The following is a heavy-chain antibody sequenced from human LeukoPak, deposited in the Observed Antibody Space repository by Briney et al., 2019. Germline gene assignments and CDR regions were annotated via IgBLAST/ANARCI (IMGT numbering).Heavy chain of an antibody. Sequence: SETLSLTCAVYGGSFSGYYWSWIRQPPGKGLEWIGKINHSGSTNYIPSLKSRVTISVDTSKNQFSLKVSSVTAADTAVYYCARDKIGGINFDYWGQGTLITVSA. CDR3: ARDKIGGINFDY. D-gene: IGHD2/OR15-2a*01. V-gene: IGHV4-34*01. CDR2: INHSGST. CDR1: GGSFSGYY. J-gene: IGHJ4*02.